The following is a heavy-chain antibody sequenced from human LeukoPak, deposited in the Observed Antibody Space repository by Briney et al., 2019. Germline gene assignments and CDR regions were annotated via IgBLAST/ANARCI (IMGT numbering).Heavy chain of an antibody. V-gene: IGHV4-61*02. CDR2: IYTSGST. D-gene: IGHD4-11*01. CDR3: ARDPPDYDAFDI. Sequence: SDTLSLTCTVSGGSISSGSYYWSWLRQPAGMGLKWIGRIYTSGSTNYNPSLKSRVTISVDTSKNQFSLKLSSVTAADTAVYYCARDPPDYDAFDIWGQGTMVTVSS. J-gene: IGHJ3*02. CDR1: GGSISSGSYY.